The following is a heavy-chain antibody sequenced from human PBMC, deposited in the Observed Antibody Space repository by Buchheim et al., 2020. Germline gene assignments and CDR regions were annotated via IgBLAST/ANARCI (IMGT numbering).Heavy chain of an antibody. CDR1: GLTFSSYW. J-gene: IGHJ5*02. Sequence: EVQLVESGGGLVQPGGSLRLSCAASGLTFSSYWMHWVRQAPGKGLVWVSRIKTDGSSTTYADSVKGRFTISRDNAKNTLYLQMNSLRAEDTAVYYCLAYKNGRVDPWGQGTL. V-gene: IGHV3-74*03. CDR2: IKTDGSST. D-gene: IGHD3-10*02. CDR3: LAYKNGRVDP.